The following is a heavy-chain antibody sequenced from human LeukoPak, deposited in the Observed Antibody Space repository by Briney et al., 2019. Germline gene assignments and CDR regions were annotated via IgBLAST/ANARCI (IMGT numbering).Heavy chain of an antibody. CDR3: AREDGYSDSSEFDY. V-gene: IGHV3-7*01. Sequence: PGGSLRLSCAASGFTFSSYWMSWVRQAPGKGLEWVANIKEDGSDRYYVDSVKGRFTISRDNAKNSLDLHLNSLRAEDTAVYYCAREDGYSDSSEFDYWGQGTLVLVSS. CDR2: IKEDGSDR. J-gene: IGHJ4*02. CDR1: GFTFSSYW. D-gene: IGHD5-24*01.